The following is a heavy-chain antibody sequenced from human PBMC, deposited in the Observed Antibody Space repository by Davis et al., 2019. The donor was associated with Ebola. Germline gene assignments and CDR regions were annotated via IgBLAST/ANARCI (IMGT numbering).Heavy chain of an antibody. Sequence: AASVKVSCKASGYTFTSYGISWVRQAPGQGLEWMGWISAYNGNTNYAQKLQDRVTMTTDTSTSTAYMELRSLRSDDTAVYYCARAVTTRDAFDIWGQGTMVTVSS. V-gene: IGHV1-18*01. J-gene: IGHJ3*02. D-gene: IGHD4-17*01. CDR1: GYTFTSYG. CDR3: ARAVTTRDAFDI. CDR2: ISAYNGNT.